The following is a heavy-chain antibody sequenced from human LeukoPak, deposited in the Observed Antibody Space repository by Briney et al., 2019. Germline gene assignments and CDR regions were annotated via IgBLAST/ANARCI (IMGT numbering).Heavy chain of an antibody. V-gene: IGHV1-2*02. CDR1: GYTFTGYY. D-gene: IGHD6-13*01. Sequence: ASVKVSCKASGYTFTGYYMHWVRQAPGQGLEWMGWINPNSGGTNYARKFQGRVTMTRDTSISTAYMELSRLRSDDTAVYYCARVDSSSWYGYYYYGMDVWGQGTTVTVSS. CDR3: ARVDSSSWYGYYYYGMDV. CDR2: INPNSGGT. J-gene: IGHJ6*02.